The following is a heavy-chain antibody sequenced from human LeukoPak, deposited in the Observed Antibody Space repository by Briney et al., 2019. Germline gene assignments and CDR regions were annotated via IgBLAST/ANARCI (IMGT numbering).Heavy chain of an antibody. D-gene: IGHD6-19*01. J-gene: IGHJ4*02. Sequence: ASVKVSCKASGYTFTSYGISWVRQAPGQGLEWMGWISAYNGNTNYAQELQGRVTMTTDTSTSTAYMELRSLRSDDTAVYYCARDRGTYSSGEYFDYWGQGTLVTVSS. CDR2: ISAYNGNT. V-gene: IGHV1-18*04. CDR1: GYTFTSYG. CDR3: ARDRGTYSSGEYFDY.